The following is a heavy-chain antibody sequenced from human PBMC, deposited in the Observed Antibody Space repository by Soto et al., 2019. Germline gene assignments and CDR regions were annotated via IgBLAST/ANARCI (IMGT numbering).Heavy chain of an antibody. CDR2: IWYDGSNK. V-gene: IGHV3-33*01. D-gene: IGHD3-16*02. CDR1: GFTFSSYG. CDR3: ARDHRYYDYVWGSYRYPPYYGMDV. Sequence: SLRLSCAASGFTFSSYGMHWVRQAPGKGLEWVAVIWYDGSNKYYADSVKGRFTISRDNSKNTLYLQMNSLRAEDTAVYYCARDHRYYDYVWGSYRYPPYYGMDVWGQGTTVTVSS. J-gene: IGHJ6*02.